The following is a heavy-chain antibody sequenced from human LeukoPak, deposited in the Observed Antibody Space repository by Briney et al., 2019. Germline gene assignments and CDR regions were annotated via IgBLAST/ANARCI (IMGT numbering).Heavy chain of an antibody. CDR3: SRLTHSYYSDTSGYYPYYCMDV. D-gene: IGHD3-22*01. Sequence: SSETLSLTCSVSGGSINSYYWGWIRQSPGKGLEWIGRISYSGNTYYNPSLKSRVTISVDTSKNHFSLRLSSVTAADTAVYYCSRLTHSYYSDTSGYYPYYCMDVWGEGTTVAVSS. CDR1: GGSINSYY. J-gene: IGHJ6*03. V-gene: IGHV4-39*02. CDR2: ISYSGNT.